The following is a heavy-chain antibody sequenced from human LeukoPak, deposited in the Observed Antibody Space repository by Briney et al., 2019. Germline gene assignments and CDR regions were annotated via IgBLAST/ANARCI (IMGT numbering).Heavy chain of an antibody. CDR3: AGDWSMTTLDY. CDR2: INPNSGGT. D-gene: IGHD4-17*01. Sequence: ASVKVSCKASGYTFIGYYMHWVRQAPGQGLEWMGRINPNSGGTDYAQKFQGRVTMTRDSSISIAYLEFSSLRSDDTAVYYCAGDWSMTTLDYWGQGTLVTVSS. V-gene: IGHV1-2*06. CDR1: GYTFIGYY. J-gene: IGHJ4*02.